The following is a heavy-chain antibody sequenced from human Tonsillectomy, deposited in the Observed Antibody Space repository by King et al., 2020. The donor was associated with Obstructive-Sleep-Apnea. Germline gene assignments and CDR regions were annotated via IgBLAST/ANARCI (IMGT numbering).Heavy chain of an antibody. Sequence: VQLQESGPGLVKPSETLSLTCTVSGGSISSYYWSWIRQPPGKGLEWIGYIYYSGSTNYNPSLKRRVTISVDTSKNQFSLKLSSVTAADTAVYYCARHERDDSSGYYYLYYFDYWGQGTLFTVSS. CDR2: IYYSGST. J-gene: IGHJ4*02. V-gene: IGHV4-59*08. D-gene: IGHD3-22*01. CDR1: GGSISSYY. CDR3: ARHERDDSSGYYYLYYFDY.